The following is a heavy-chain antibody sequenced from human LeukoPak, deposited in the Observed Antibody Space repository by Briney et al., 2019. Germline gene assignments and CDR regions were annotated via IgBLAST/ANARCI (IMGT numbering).Heavy chain of an antibody. CDR2: INYSGNT. CDR3: TIPPPRRSSGWYPFDS. V-gene: IGHV4-39*01. CDR1: GGSISSYNFY. J-gene: IGHJ4*02. D-gene: IGHD6-19*01. Sequence: SETLSLTCTVSGGSISSYNFYWAWVRQSPGKGLEWIVSINYSGNTYFNPSLKSRLTISLDTSKNQFSLRLNSMIAADTAIYFCTIPPPRRSSGWYPFDSWGQGILVTVSS.